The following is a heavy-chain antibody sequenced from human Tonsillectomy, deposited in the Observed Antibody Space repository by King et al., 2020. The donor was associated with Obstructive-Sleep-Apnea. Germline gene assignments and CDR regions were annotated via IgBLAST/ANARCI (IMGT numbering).Heavy chain of an antibody. CDR1: GFTFSSYA. V-gene: IGHV3-23*04. J-gene: IGHJ4*02. Sequence: VQLVESGGGLVQPGGSLRLSCAASGFTFSSYAMSWVRQAPGKGLEWVSVISGSGGSTYYANSVKGRFTISGDNSKTTLYLQMNSLRAEDTAVYYCAKARQPYVSGEDYFDYWGQGTLVTVSS. CDR3: AKARQPYVSGEDYFDY. D-gene: IGHD6-19*01. CDR2: ISGSGGST.